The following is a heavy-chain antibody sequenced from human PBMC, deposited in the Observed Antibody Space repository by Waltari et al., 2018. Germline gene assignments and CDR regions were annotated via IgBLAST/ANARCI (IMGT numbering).Heavy chain of an antibody. D-gene: IGHD4-17*01. CDR3: ARDRGHDYGDYEGAFDI. CDR1: GGSISSYY. J-gene: IGHJ3*02. Sequence: QVQLQESGPGLVMPSETLSLTCTVSGGSISSYYWSWIRPPPGKGLEWIGYIYYSGSTNYNPSLKSRVTISVDTSKNQFSLKLSSVTAADTAVYYCARDRGHDYGDYEGAFDIWGQGTMVTVSS. CDR2: IYYSGST. V-gene: IGHV4-59*01.